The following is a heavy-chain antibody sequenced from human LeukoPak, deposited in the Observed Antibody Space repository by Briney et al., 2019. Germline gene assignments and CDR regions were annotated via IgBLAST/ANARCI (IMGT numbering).Heavy chain of an antibody. Sequence: SGGSLRLSCVVSGFTFSSYSMIWVRQAPGKGLQWVANMKKDGSEAKYIDSVKGRFTIFRDNAKNSLYLQMNNLRAEDTAVYYCGRHRSGSGTYFIDHWGQGTLVSVSS. D-gene: IGHD3-10*01. V-gene: IGHV3-7*01. CDR3: GRHRSGSGTYFIDH. J-gene: IGHJ4*02. CDR1: GFTFSSYS. CDR2: MKKDGSEA.